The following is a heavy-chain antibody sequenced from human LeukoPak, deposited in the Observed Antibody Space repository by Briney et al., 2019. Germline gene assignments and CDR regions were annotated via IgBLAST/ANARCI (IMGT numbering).Heavy chain of an antibody. CDR1: GFTFNDYY. CDR2: ISSSSSYI. J-gene: IGHJ4*02. D-gene: IGHD2-15*01. V-gene: IGHV3-11*06. Sequence: PGGSLRLSCAASGFTFNDYYMTWIRQAPGKGLEWVSSISSSSSYIYYADSVKGRFTISRDNAKNSLYLQMNSLRAEDTAVYYCARSAKWVAATPDFDYWGQGTLVTVSS. CDR3: ARSAKWVAATPDFDY.